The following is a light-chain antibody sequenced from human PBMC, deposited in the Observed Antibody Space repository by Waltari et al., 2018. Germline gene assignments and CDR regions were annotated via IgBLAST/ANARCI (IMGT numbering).Light chain of an antibody. V-gene: IGLV2-14*03. CDR1: NNDVGASKF. Sequence: QSALTQPASVSGSPGQSITISCTGTNNDVGASKFVSWYQQHPGGAPLLMVYDVTERPSGISYRFSGSKSANTASLTISGLLPEDEAIYYCCSFTATHTLLFGGGTTVTVL. J-gene: IGLJ2*01. CDR3: CSFTATHTLL. CDR2: DVT.